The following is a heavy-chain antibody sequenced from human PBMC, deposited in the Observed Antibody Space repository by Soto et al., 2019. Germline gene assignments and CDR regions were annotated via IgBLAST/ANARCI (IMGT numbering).Heavy chain of an antibody. Sequence: SETLSRTCYGSGVSFLGFYWPWIRQSPGKGLEWLSDINHVGITNYNPSLKSRVSIPVDTSKSQFSLKLSSVTAADTAMYYCAKAKFYYDSSPYDSWGQGTLVTVSS. CDR3: AKAKFYYDSSPYDS. CDR1: GVSFLGFY. J-gene: IGHJ4*02. D-gene: IGHD3-22*01. CDR2: INHVGIT. V-gene: IGHV4-34*01.